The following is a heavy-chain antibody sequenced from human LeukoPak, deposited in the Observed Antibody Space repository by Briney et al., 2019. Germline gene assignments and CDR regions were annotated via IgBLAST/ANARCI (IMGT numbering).Heavy chain of an antibody. CDR1: GGSISSYY. V-gene: IGHV4-59*01. CDR2: IYYSGST. Sequence: PSETLSLTCTVSGGSISSYYWSWIRQPPGKGLEWIGYIYYSGSTNYNPSLKSRVTISVDTSKNQFSLKLSSVTAADTAVYYCARPPPLGYSTSWERSDPGGKGTLAPVSS. J-gene: IGHJ5*02. D-gene: IGHD6-13*01. CDR3: ARPPPLGYSTSWERSDP.